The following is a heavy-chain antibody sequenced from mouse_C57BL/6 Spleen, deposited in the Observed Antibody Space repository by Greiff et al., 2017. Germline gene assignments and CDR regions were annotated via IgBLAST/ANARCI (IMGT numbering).Heavy chain of an antibody. Sequence: EVQRVESGPGLVKPSQSLSLTCSVTGYSITSGYYWNWIRQFPGNKLEWMGYISYDGSNNYNPSLKNRISITRDTSKNQFFLKLNSVTTEDTATYYCAREGDYYGSSFAYWGQGTLVTVSA. V-gene: IGHV3-6*01. CDR3: AREGDYYGSSFAY. CDR1: GYSITSGYY. J-gene: IGHJ3*01. CDR2: ISYDGSN. D-gene: IGHD1-1*01.